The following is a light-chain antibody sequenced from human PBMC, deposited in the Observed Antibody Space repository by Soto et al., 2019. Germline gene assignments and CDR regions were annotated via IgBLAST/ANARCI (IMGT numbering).Light chain of an antibody. CDR1: SSDVGGYNY. CDR2: EVS. J-gene: IGLJ2*01. V-gene: IGLV2-8*01. CDR3: SSYAGSNNVV. Sequence: QSALTQPPSASGSPGQSVTISCTGTSSDVGGYNYVSWYQQHPGKAPKLMIYEVSKWPAGVPNRFSGSTSGNTASLTVSGLQAEEEADYYCSSYAGSNNVVFGGGTKLTVL.